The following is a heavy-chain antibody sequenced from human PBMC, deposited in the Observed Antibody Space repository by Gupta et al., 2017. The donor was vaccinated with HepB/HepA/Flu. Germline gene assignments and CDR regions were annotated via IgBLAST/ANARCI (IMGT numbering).Heavy chain of an antibody. Sequence: EVQLVDSGGGLIQPWGSLRLSCVASGFTVSNNYMSWARQSPGKGLEWVSIIYSRGSTYYADAVKGRFTISRDNSKNTLYLQMNSLGAEDTAVYYCASTNSGYYYYYMDVWGKGTTVTVSS. D-gene: IGHD1-1*01. V-gene: IGHV3-53*01. CDR3: ASTNSGYYYYYMDV. CDR2: IYSRGST. CDR1: GFTVSNNY. J-gene: IGHJ6*03.